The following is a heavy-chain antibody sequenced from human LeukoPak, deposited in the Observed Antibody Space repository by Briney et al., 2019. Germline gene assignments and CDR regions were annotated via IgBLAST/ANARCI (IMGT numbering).Heavy chain of an antibody. V-gene: IGHV5-51*01. CDR3: ANSVAVAGTALDY. CDR1: GYNSTSYW. J-gene: IGHJ4*02. Sequence: GESLKISCKASGYNSTSYWIAWVRQMPGKGLEWMGIFYPDDSETRYSPSFQGQVTISADKSTSAAYLQWTSLKASDTAMYYCANSVAVAGTALDYWGQGTLVTVSS. CDR2: FYPDDSET. D-gene: IGHD6-19*01.